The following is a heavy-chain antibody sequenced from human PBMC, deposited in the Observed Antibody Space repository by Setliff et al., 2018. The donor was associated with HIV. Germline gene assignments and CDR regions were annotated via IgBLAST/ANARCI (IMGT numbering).Heavy chain of an antibody. Sequence: ASVTVSCKASGYTFNLYAINWVRQAPGQGLEWMGWINTKTAYPRYARDFTGHFVFSLDTSLTTAFLQINSLKAGDTAMYYCAKVGDNADGVDYWGQGTMVTVSS. CDR2: INTKTAYP. J-gene: IGHJ4*02. CDR3: AKVGDNADGVDY. CDR1: GYTFNLYA. D-gene: IGHD3-16*01. V-gene: IGHV7-4-1*02.